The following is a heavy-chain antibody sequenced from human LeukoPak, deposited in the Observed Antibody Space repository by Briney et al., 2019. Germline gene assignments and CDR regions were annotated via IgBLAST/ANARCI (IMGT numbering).Heavy chain of an antibody. J-gene: IGHJ4*02. CDR3: VKAEAYYYDSSGSIYFDY. D-gene: IGHD3-22*01. Sequence: GGSLRLSCAASGFTVSRNYMSWVRQAPGKGLEWVSAIYSDESTYYADSVKGRFTISRDNSKNTLYLQMSSLRAEDTAVYYCVKAEAYYYDSSGSIYFDYWGQGTLVTVSS. CDR2: IYSDEST. V-gene: IGHV3-66*01. CDR1: GFTVSRNY.